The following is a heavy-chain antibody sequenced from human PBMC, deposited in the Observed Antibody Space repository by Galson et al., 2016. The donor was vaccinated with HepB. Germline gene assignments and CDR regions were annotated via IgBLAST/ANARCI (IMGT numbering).Heavy chain of an antibody. V-gene: IGHV1-69*01. CDR2: IVPMFGAT. Sequence: SCKASGGTFSTDGLSWVRQAPGQGLEWMGGIVPMFGATNYAQKFQDRVTITVDESTNTAYMELSSLRSEDTAIYYCAREGCAGDCPKWFDPWGQGTLVTVSS. CDR3: AREGCAGDCPKWFDP. CDR1: GGTFSTDG. J-gene: IGHJ5*01. D-gene: IGHD2-21*02.